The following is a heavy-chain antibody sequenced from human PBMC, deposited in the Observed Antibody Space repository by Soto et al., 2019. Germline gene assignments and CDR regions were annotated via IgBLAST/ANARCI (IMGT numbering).Heavy chain of an antibody. CDR1: GFTFDDYA. J-gene: IGHJ4*02. V-gene: IGHV3-43D*03. CDR2: ISWDGGST. D-gene: IGHD2-8*01. Sequence: GGSLRLSCAASGFTFDDYAMHWVRQAPGKGLEWVSLISWDGGSTYYADSVKGRFTISRDNSKNSLYLQMNSLRAEDTALYYCAKDPGALGYCTNGVCYRGGYFDYWGQGTLVTVSS. CDR3: AKDPGALGYCTNGVCYRGGYFDY.